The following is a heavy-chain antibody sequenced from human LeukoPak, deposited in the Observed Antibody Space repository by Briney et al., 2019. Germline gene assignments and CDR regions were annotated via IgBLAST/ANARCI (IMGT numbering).Heavy chain of an antibody. V-gene: IGHV1-46*01. D-gene: IGHD3-10*01. CDR3: VRERERGTYFL. J-gene: IGHJ4*02. Sequence: GASVKVSCKASGYTFTSNYMHWVRQAPGQGLEWMGIINSSGGYTSYAQKLQGRVTMTRDTSTSTLYMELSSLRSDDTAVYYCVRERERGTYFLWGQGTLVTVSS. CDR1: GYTFTSNY. CDR2: INSSGGYT.